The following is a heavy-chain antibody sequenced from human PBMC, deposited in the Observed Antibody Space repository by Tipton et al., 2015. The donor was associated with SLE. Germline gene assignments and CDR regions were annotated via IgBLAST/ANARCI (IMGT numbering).Heavy chain of an antibody. CDR1: GGSISSYY. D-gene: IGHD1-26*01. V-gene: IGHV4-34*01. Sequence: TLSLTCAVSGGSISSYYWSWIRQPPGKGLEWIGEFNHNRSTNYNPSLKSRVTISVDTSKNQFSLKLNSVTAADTAVYYCARAGRRQVDYWGQGTLVTVSS. J-gene: IGHJ4*02. CDR2: FNHNRST. CDR3: ARAGRRQVDY.